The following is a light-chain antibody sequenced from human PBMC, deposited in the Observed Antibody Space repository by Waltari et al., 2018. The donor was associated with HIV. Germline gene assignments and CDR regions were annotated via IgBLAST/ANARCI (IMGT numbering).Light chain of an antibody. V-gene: IGLV3-25*03. Sequence: SYELTQTPSVSVSPGQTARITCSGDGLSTQYTYWYQQRPGQAPVLVIYKDSERPSGIPERYSGSSSGTTVTLTISGVQAEDEADYYCQSADASDTFLWVFGGGTKVTVL. CDR1: GLSTQY. J-gene: IGLJ3*02. CDR2: KDS. CDR3: QSADASDTFLWV.